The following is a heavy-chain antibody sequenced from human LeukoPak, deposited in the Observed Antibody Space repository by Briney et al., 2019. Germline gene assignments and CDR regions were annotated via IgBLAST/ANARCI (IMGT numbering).Heavy chain of an antibody. CDR1: GFTFSSYG. CDR3: AKRFGYNWFDP. CDR2: ISYDGSNK. V-gene: IGHV3-30*18. J-gene: IGHJ5*02. Sequence: GGSLRLSCAASGFTFSSYGMHWVRQAPGKGLEWVAVISYDGSNKYYADSVKGRFTISRDNSKNTLYLQMNSLRAEDTAVYYCAKRFGYNWFDPWGQGTLVTVSS. D-gene: IGHD3-16*01.